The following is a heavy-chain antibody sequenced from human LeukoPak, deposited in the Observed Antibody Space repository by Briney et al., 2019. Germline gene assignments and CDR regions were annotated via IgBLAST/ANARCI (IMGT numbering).Heavy chain of an antibody. V-gene: IGHV1-8*01. J-gene: IGHJ5*02. CDR3: ARGRGLTCFGVVIQPDWFDP. D-gene: IGHD3-3*01. Sequence: ASVKLSCTASGYTFTSYDINWVRQATGQGLEWMGWMNLNSGNTDYAQTLQGRCTMTRNIYISTASIALSSLRSEHTSVYYCARGRGLTCFGVVIQPDWFDPWGQGTLVTVSS. CDR2: MNLNSGNT. CDR1: GYTFTSYD.